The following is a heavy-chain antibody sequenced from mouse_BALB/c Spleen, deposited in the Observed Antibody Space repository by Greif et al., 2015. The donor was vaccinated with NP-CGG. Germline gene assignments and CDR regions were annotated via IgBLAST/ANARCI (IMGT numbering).Heavy chain of an antibody. D-gene: IGHD5-1*01. CDR2: INPSTGYT. CDR1: GYTFTSYW. Sequence: VQLQQSGAELAKPGASVKMSCKASGYTFTSYWMHWVKQRPGQGLEWIGYINPSTGYTEYNQKFKDEATLTADKSSSTAYMQMSSLTAEDSAVYYCARGVLRYSFDYWGEGTTLTVSS. V-gene: IGHV1-7*01. CDR3: ARGVLRYSFDY. J-gene: IGHJ2*01.